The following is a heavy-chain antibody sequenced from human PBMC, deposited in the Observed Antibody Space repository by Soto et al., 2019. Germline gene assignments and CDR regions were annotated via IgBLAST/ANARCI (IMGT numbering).Heavy chain of an antibody. CDR2: IFHSGST. CDR1: GGSISSGGYS. Sequence: QLQLQESGSGLVKPSQTLSLTCAVSGGSISSGGYSWSWLRQPPGKGLEWIGYIFHSGSTSHNPSLKRRVTIPVAWSKNPFSLALSSVTAADTAVYYCAREGGSGSPAWPFNVWGRGTLVTVSS. CDR3: AREGGSGSPAWPFNV. V-gene: IGHV4-30-2*01. D-gene: IGHD1-26*01. J-gene: IGHJ2*01.